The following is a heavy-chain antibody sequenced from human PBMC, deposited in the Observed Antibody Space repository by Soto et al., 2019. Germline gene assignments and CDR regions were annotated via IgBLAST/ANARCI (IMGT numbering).Heavy chain of an antibody. CDR3: ARVHTGTQLERRRGEADY. D-gene: IGHD1-1*01. Sequence: ASVKVSCKASGYTFTSYYMHWVRQAPGQGLEWMGIINPSGGSTSYAQKFQGRVTMTRDTSTSTVYMELSSLRSEDTAVYYCARVHTGTQLERRRGEADYWGQGTLVTVSS. J-gene: IGHJ4*02. CDR2: INPSGGST. CDR1: GYTFTSYY. V-gene: IGHV1-46*03.